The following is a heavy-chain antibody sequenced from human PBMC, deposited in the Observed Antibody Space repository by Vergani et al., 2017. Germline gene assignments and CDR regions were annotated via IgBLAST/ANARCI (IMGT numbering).Heavy chain of an antibody. Sequence: QVQLQESGPRLVRPSQTRSLTCTVSGGPFNTGPYSWSWIRQPAGKGLEWIGRVYTSGITNYNPSLKTRVTILVDRSKRHLPLRLTSVTAGDTAVYFCARELSYYYGSGSDDYNPYYYEGMDVWGPGTTVTVSS. CDR2: VYTSGIT. CDR3: ARELSYYYGSGSDDYNPYYYEGMDV. J-gene: IGHJ6*02. V-gene: IGHV4-61*02. D-gene: IGHD3-10*01. CDR1: GGPFNTGPYS.